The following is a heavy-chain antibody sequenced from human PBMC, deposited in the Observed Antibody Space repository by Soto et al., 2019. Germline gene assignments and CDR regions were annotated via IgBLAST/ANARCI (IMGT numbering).Heavy chain of an antibody. V-gene: IGHV4-34*01. Sequence: SETLSLTCAVYGGSFSGYYWSWIRQPPGKGLEWIGEINHSGSTNYNPSLKSRVTISVDTSRNQFSLKLSSVTAADTAVYYCARGSRITIFGVVIIGRQNWFDPWGKVTLVTVSS. CDR3: ARGSRITIFGVVIIGRQNWFDP. CDR1: GGSFSGYY. J-gene: IGHJ5*02. D-gene: IGHD3-3*01. CDR2: INHSGST.